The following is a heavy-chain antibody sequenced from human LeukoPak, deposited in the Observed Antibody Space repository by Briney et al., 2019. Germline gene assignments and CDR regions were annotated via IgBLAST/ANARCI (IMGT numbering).Heavy chain of an antibody. CDR1: GGSISCYY. D-gene: IGHD6-13*01. V-gene: IGHV4-59*12. CDR2: IYYSGST. CDR3: ARAHSPGYSSSWYAGYGMDV. Sequence: SETLSLTCTVSGGSISCYYCSWIRQPPAPGLSWIGSIYYSGSTNYNPSLKSRVTISVDTSKNQFSLQLNSVTPEDTAVYYCARAHSPGYSSSWYAGYGMDVWGQGTTVTVSS. J-gene: IGHJ6*02.